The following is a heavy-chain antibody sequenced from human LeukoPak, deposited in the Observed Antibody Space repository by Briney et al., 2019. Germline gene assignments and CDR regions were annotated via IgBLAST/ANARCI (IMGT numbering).Heavy chain of an antibody. CDR3: AKAYTYYYGSGGYYGHYYDMDV. V-gene: IGHV3-30*04. CDR2: ISYDGSNK. CDR1: GFTFSSYA. D-gene: IGHD3-10*01. Sequence: GGSLRLSCAASGFTFSSYAMHWVRQAPGKGLEWVAVISYDGSNKYYADSVKGRFTISRDNSKNTLYLQMNSLRAEDTAVYYCAKAYTYYYGSGGYYGHYYDMDVWGQGTTVTVSS. J-gene: IGHJ6*02.